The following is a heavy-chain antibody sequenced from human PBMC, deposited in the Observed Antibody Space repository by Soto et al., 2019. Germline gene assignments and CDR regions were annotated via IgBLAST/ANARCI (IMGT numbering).Heavy chain of an antibody. V-gene: IGHV2-5*01. D-gene: IGHD6-13*01. CDR3: AKSGSSGWYGWFDP. CDR2: IYWNDDK. CDR1: GFSLRSSGVG. Sequence: SGPTLVNPTQTLTLTCIFSGFSLRSSGVGVGWIRQXPGKALEWLGFIYWNDDKRYSPSLKSRLTITKDTSKNQVVLTMTNMDPVDTATYYCAKSGSSGWYGWFDPWGQGTLVTVSS. J-gene: IGHJ5*02.